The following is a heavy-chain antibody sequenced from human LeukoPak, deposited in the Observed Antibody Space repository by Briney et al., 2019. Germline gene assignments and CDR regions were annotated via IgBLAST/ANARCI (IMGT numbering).Heavy chain of an antibody. CDR2: IREKTNRHTT. J-gene: IGHJ3*02. D-gene: IGHD5-18*01. V-gene: IGHV3-72*01. Sequence: GGSLRLSCAVSGFTFSDHHMDWVRQAPGKGLEWVGRIREKTNRHTTEYAASVKGRFSISRDDSKNSLFLQMNSLKTEDTAVYYCASLGGYISGDDIIDIWGQGTMVTVSS. CDR3: ASLGGYISGDDIIDI. CDR1: GFTFSDHH.